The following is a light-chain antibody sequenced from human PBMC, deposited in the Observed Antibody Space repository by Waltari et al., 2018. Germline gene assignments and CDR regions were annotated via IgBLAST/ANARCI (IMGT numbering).Light chain of an antibody. CDR3: QQRRNWPLT. J-gene: IGKJ4*01. CDR2: DTS. CDR1: QSVSYY. V-gene: IGKV3-11*01. Sequence: EIVLTQSPATLSLYPGERATLSCRASQSVSYYLAWYQQRPGQAPRLLIYDTSNRATGIPDRFSGSGSETDFTLTISSLEPEDFAVYYCQQRRNWPLTFGGGTKVEIK.